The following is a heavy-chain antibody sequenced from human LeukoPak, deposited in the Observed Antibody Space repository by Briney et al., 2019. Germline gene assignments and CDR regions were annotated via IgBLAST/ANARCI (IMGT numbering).Heavy chain of an antibody. D-gene: IGHD1-26*01. CDR3: ATVGVGATWYNWFDP. Sequence: ASVKVSCKVSGYTLTELSMHWVRQAPGKGLEWMGGFDPEDGETIYAQKFQGRVTMTEDTSTDTACMELSSLRSEDTAVYYCATVGVGATWYNWFDPWGQGTLVTVSS. V-gene: IGHV1-24*01. J-gene: IGHJ5*02. CDR2: FDPEDGET. CDR1: GYTLTELS.